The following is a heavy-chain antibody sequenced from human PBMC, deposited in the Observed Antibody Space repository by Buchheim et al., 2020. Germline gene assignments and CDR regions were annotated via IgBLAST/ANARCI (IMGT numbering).Heavy chain of an antibody. CDR1: GFIFNNFE. V-gene: IGHV3-48*03. J-gene: IGHJ5*02. CDR2: IGNSGSPI. Sequence: EVHLVESGGGLVQPGGSLRLSCAASGFIFNNFEMMWVRQAPGKGLEWVSFIGNSGSPIYYADSAKGRFTISRDNARNSLYLQMNSLRVEDTAVYYCVRRPPTTWGQGTL. D-gene: IGHD1-1*01. CDR3: VRRPPTT.